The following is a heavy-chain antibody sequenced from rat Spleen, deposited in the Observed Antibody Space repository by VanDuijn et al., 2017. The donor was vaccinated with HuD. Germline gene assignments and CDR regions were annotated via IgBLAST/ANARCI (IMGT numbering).Heavy chain of an antibody. J-gene: IGHJ2*01. Sequence: EVQLVESGGGLVQPGRSLKLSCAASGFTFSNYDMAWVRQAPKKGLEWVATISYDGSSTNYRDSVKGRFTISRDNAKSTLYLQMDSLRSEDTATYYCATSSTGDYWGQGVMVTVSS. V-gene: IGHV5-7*01. D-gene: IGHD4-1*01. CDR3: ATSSTGDY. CDR2: ISYDGSST. CDR1: GFTFSNYD.